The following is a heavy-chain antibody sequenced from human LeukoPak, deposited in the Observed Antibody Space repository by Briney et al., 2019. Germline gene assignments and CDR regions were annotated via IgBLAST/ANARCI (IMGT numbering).Heavy chain of an antibody. CDR1: GGSISSGDYY. CDR2: IYYSGST. J-gene: IGHJ6*02. D-gene: IGHD1-7*01. Sequence: SETLSLTCTVSGGSISSGDYYWSWIREPPGKGLEWIGYIYYSGSTYYNPSLKSRVTISVDTSKNQFSLKLSSVTAADTAVYYCARDNWNYGSSMDVWGQGTTVTVSS. V-gene: IGHV4-30-4*01. CDR3: ARDNWNYGSSMDV.